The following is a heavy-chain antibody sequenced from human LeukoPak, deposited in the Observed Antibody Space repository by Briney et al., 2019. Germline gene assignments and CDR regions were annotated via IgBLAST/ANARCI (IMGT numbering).Heavy chain of an antibody. Sequence: GESLKISCEGSGYRFTNNWIGWVRQVPGKGLEWMGIIFPRDSETRYSPSFQGQVTISADKSINTAYLEWSSLKASDTAMYYCARRHNCDYENPWDYWGQGTLVTVSS. CDR3: ARRHNCDYENPWDY. CDR2: IFPRDSET. CDR1: GYRFTNNW. J-gene: IGHJ4*02. V-gene: IGHV5-51*01. D-gene: IGHD1-7*01.